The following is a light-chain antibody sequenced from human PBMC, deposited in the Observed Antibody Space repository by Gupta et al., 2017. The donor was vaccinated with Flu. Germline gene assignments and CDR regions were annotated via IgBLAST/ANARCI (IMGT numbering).Light chain of an antibody. Sequence: PDFQSVTPKEKVTITFRASQNIGTSLHWYQQKPDQSPKLLIKYASQSFSGVPSRFSDSGSGTDFTLTINNLEAEDAATYYCHQSSNLPWTFGQGTKVEIK. J-gene: IGKJ1*01. CDR2: YAS. CDR1: QNIGTS. V-gene: IGKV6-21*01. CDR3: HQSSNLPWT.